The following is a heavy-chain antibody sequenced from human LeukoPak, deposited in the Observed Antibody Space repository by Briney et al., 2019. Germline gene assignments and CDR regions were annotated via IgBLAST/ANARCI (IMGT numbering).Heavy chain of an antibody. D-gene: IGHD6-19*01. J-gene: IGHJ4*02. CDR1: GFTFDDYA. CDR3: AKDIGMGSGWYFDY. Sequence: GGSLRLSCAASGFTFDDYAMHWVRQAPGKGLEWVSLISGDGGSTYYADSVKGRFTISRDNSKNSLYLQMNSLRTEDTASYYCAKDIGMGSGWYFDYWGQGTLVTVSS. V-gene: IGHV3-43*02. CDR2: ISGDGGST.